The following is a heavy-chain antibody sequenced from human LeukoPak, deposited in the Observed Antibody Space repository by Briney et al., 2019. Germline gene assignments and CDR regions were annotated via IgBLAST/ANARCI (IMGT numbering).Heavy chain of an antibody. J-gene: IGHJ4*02. CDR3: ARDVDTAMVPFDY. CDR1: GFTFSSYS. D-gene: IGHD5-18*01. Sequence: GGSLRLSCAASGFTFSSYSMNWVRQAPGKGLEWVSSISSSSSYIYYADSVKGRFTISRDNAKNSLYLQMNSLRAEDTAVYYCARDVDTAMVPFDYWGQGTLVAVSS. V-gene: IGHV3-21*01. CDR2: ISSSSSYI.